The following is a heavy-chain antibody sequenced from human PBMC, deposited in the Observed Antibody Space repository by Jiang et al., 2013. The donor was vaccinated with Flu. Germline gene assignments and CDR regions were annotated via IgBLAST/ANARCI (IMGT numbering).Heavy chain of an antibody. V-gene: IGHV1-3*01. Sequence: EVKKPGASVRVSCKASGYTFGGYAMHWVRQAPGQGPEWMGWINAGNGNTRYSQKFQGRVTITRDTSASTVYMELSSLRSEDTAVYYCARGVGPFRVVVTTYNWLDPWGQGTLVTVSS. D-gene: IGHD3-3*01. CDR1: GYTFGGYA. J-gene: IGHJ5*02. CDR2: INAGNGNT. CDR3: ARGVGPFRVVVTTYNWLDP.